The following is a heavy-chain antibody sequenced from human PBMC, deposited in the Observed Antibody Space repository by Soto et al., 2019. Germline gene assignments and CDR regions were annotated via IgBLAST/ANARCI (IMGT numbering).Heavy chain of an antibody. V-gene: IGHV1-18*01. CDR3: ARVYRITMVRGELSEY. CDR1: GYTFTRYG. J-gene: IGHJ4*02. CDR2: ISAYNGNT. Sequence: QVQLVQSGAEVKKPGASVKVSCKASGYTFTRYGISWVRHAPGQGLEWMGWISAYNGNTNYAQKLQGRVTMTTDTSTSTAYMELRSLRSDDTAVYYCARVYRITMVRGELSEYLGQGTLVTVSS. D-gene: IGHD3-10*01.